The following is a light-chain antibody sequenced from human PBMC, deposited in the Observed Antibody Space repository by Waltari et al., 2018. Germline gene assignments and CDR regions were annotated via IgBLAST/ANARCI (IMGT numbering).Light chain of an antibody. CDR2: LGS. V-gene: IGKV2-28*01. J-gene: IGKJ4*01. Sequence: DIVMTQSPLSLPVTPGEPASISCKSSRSLLHSSGYNYVDWYLQKPGQSPQLLISLGSNRASGVPDRFSSSGSGTDFTLKISRVEAEDVGVYYCMQALQSPLTFGGGTKVEIK. CDR3: MQALQSPLT. CDR1: RSLLHSSGYNY.